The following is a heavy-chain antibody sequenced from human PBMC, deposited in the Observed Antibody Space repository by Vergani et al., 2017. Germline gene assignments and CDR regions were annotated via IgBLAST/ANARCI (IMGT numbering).Heavy chain of an antibody. Sequence: VQLVQSGAEVKKPGASVKVSCKASGYTFTSDDINWVRQAPGKGLEWVSSVSGSSATPYYADSVKGRFIISRDNSKNTLHLQMNSLRADDTAVYYCTKGSRGYTGYFFDYWGQGTLATVSS. CDR2: VSGSSATP. J-gene: IGHJ4*02. D-gene: IGHD5-12*01. V-gene: IGHV3-23*04. CDR3: TKGSRGYTGYFFDY. CDR1: GYTFTSDD.